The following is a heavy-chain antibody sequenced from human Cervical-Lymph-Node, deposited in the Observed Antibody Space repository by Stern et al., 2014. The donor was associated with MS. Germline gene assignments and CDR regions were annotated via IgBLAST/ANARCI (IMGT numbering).Heavy chain of an antibody. CDR1: GGTFSNLA. Sequence: VQLVESGAEERKPGSSVKVYCKASGGTFSNLAISWLRQVPGQGLEWMGGIIPMFGAANYAQKFQGTVTITADESTNTVYMELSSLRSEDAALYYCARDKEAHYFDSWGQGTLVTVSS. V-gene: IGHV1-69*01. CDR3: ARDKEAHYFDS. J-gene: IGHJ4*02. CDR2: IIPMFGAA.